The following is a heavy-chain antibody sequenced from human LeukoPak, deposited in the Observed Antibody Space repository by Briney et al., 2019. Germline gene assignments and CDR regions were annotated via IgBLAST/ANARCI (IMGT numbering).Heavy chain of an antibody. Sequence: GRSLRLSCAASGFTFSSYEMNWVRQAPGKGLEWVSYISSSGSTIYYADSVKGRFTISRDNAKNSLYLQMNSLRAEDTAVYYCAELGITMIGGVCGKGTTVTISS. D-gene: IGHD3-10*02. CDR1: GFTFSSYE. J-gene: IGHJ6*04. V-gene: IGHV3-48*03. CDR3: AELGITMIGGV. CDR2: ISSSGSTI.